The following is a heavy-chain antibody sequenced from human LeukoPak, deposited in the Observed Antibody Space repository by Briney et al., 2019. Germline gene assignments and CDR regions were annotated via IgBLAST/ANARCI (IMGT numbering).Heavy chain of an antibody. Sequence: GGSLRLSCAASGFTFSSYAMSWVRQAPGKGLEWASAISSSGSGTYYPDSVKGRFTISRDNSKNTLFLQMNSLRVEDTAVYYCAKVVNSGYYYYFDYWGQGTLVTVSS. CDR1: GFTFSSYA. J-gene: IGHJ4*02. D-gene: IGHD3-22*01. V-gene: IGHV3-23*01. CDR3: AKVVNSGYYYYFDY. CDR2: ISSSGSGT.